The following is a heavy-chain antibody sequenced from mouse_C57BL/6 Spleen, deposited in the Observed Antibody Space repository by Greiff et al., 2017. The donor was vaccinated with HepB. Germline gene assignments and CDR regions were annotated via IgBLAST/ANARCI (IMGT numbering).Heavy chain of an antibody. CDR3: ARGDDYGSSPLFAY. Sequence: VHLVESGAELMKPGASVKLSCQAPGYTFTGYWIEWVQQSPGNGLEWIGEIVPGSGSTNYNEKFKGKDTFTAYTSYNTAYMQLSRLTTEDSAIYYCARGDDYGSSPLFAYWGQGTLVTVSA. CDR2: IVPGSGST. V-gene: IGHV1-9*01. J-gene: IGHJ3*01. CDR1: GYTFTGYW. D-gene: IGHD1-1*01.